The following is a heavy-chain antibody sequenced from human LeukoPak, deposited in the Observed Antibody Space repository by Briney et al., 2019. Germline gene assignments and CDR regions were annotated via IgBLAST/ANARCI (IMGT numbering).Heavy chain of an antibody. CDR2: INPNSGGT. CDR1: GYTFTDYY. D-gene: IGHD5-24*01. CDR3: ARVPGELGTIPFGY. Sequence: ASVKVSCKASGYTFTDYYMHWVRQAPGQGLDWMGWINPNSGGTNYAQNFQGRVTMTRDTSISTAYMELSRLRSDDTAVYYCARVPGELGTIPFGYWGQGTLVTVSS. J-gene: IGHJ4*02. V-gene: IGHV1-2*02.